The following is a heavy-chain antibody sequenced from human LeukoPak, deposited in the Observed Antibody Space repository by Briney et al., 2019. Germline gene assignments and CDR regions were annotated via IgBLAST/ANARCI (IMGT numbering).Heavy chain of an antibody. CDR1: EFPFISFG. Sequence: GGSLSLSVAASEFPFISFGLTWVRKAPGKGLEGGPKKKQDGSEKYYVDSVKGRFTISRDNAKNSLYLQMNSLRAEDTAVYYCARVHGVGSGSYYYYYGMDVWGQGTTVTVSS. D-gene: IGHD3-10*01. J-gene: IGHJ6*02. V-gene: IGHV3-7*01. CDR2: KKQDGSEK. CDR3: ARVHGVGSGSYYYYYGMDV.